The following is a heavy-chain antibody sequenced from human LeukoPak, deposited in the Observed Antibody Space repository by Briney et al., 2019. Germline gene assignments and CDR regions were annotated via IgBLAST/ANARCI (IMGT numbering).Heavy chain of an antibody. Sequence: GASVKVSCKVSGYTLTELSMHWVRQAPGKGLEWMGGFDPEDGETIYAQKFQGRVTMTEDTSTDTAYMELSSLRSEDTAVYYCATHWEWELLARNYFFDYWGQGTLVTVSS. CDR3: ATHWEWELLARNYFFDY. CDR1: GYTLTELS. V-gene: IGHV1-24*01. J-gene: IGHJ4*02. D-gene: IGHD1-26*01. CDR2: FDPEDGET.